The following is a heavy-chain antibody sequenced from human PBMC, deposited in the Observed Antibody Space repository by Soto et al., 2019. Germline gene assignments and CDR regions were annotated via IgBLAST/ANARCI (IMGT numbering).Heavy chain of an antibody. CDR3: AATPRY. CDR2: IYYSGST. CDR1: GGSTSSYY. Sequence: QVQLQESGPGLVKPSETLSLTCSVSGGSTSSYYWSWIRQPPGKGLEWIGYIYYSGSTDYSPSLKSRVTMSIDTSHTQVSLKLTSVTTADTAVYYCAATPRYWGQGTLVTVSS. J-gene: IGHJ4*02. V-gene: IGHV4-59*01. D-gene: IGHD2-15*01.